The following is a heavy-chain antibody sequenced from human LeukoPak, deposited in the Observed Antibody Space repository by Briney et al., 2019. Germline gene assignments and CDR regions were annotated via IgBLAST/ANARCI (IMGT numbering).Heavy chain of an antibody. V-gene: IGHV1-2*02. Sequence: GASVKVSCKASGYTFTSYGISWVRQAPGQGLEWMGWINPNSGGTNYAQKFQGRVTMTRDTSISTAYMELSRLRSDDTAVYYCAVEGSDETNWFDPWGQGTLVTVSS. D-gene: IGHD5-24*01. CDR1: GYTFTSYG. J-gene: IGHJ5*02. CDR3: AVEGSDETNWFDP. CDR2: INPNSGGT.